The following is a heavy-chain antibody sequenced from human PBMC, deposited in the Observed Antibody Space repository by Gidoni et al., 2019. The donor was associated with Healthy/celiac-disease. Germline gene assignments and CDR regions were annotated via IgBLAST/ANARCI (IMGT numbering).Heavy chain of an antibody. Sequence: QVQLVQSGAEVKKPGASVTVSCKASGYTFTSYYMHWVRQDPGQGLEWMGIINPSGGSTSYAQKFQGRVTMTRDTSTSTVYMELSSLRSEDTAVYYCARVTYSSSWYSWFDPWGQGTLVTVSS. D-gene: IGHD6-13*01. CDR3: ARVTYSSSWYSWFDP. CDR1: GYTFTSYY. CDR2: INPSGGST. V-gene: IGHV1-46*01. J-gene: IGHJ5*02.